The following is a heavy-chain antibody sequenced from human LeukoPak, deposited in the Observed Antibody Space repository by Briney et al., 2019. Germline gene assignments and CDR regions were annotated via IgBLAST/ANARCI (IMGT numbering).Heavy chain of an antibody. CDR2: INTAGSGT. V-gene: IGHV3-74*01. J-gene: IGHJ4*02. CDR1: GFSFSSYY. Sequence: GGSLRLSCAVSGFSFSSYYMHWVRQPPGKGPVWVSRINTAGSGTTYADSVKGRFTISRDNAKNTLYLQMDSPRAEDTAVYYCVRLGGNSEIDYWGQGTLVTVSS. CDR3: VRLGGNSEIDY. D-gene: IGHD5-12*01.